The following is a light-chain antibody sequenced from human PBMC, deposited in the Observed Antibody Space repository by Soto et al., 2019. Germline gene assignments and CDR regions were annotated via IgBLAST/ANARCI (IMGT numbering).Light chain of an antibody. CDR1: QSISTY. CDR3: QQSYSSLPLT. Sequence: DIQMTQSPSSLSASVGDRVTITCRASQSISTYLNWYQQKPGKAPKLLIYAASSLQSGVPSRFSGSGSGTDFTLTLSGLQPEDFATYYCQQSYSSLPLTFGGGTKVEIK. J-gene: IGKJ4*01. V-gene: IGKV1-39*01. CDR2: AAS.